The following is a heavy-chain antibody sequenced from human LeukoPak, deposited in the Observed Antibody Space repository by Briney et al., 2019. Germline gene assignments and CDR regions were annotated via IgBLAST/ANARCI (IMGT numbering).Heavy chain of an antibody. CDR2: INPNSGGT. CDR3: AREGESGSYLDY. D-gene: IGHD3-16*01. V-gene: IGHV1-2*02. J-gene: IGHJ4*02. Sequence: ASVKVSCKASGYTFTGYYMHWVRQAPGQGLEWMGWINPNSGGTNNAQKFQGRVTMTRDTSISTAYMELSRLRSDDTAVYYCAREGESGSYLDYWGQGTLVTVSS. CDR1: GYTFTGYY.